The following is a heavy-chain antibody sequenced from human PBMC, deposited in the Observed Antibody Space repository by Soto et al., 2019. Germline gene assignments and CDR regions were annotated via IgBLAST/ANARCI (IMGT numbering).Heavy chain of an antibody. CDR3: ARSRDRCGGDCYSVYAAFDL. CDR2: NIPLGSSQ. V-gene: IGHV1-69*04. CDR1: GATYSPFIAYA. Sequence: QVQLVQSGAEVKKPGSLLKVSCKASGATYSPFIAYAISWLRQAPGQGLEWMGSNIPLGSSQHYAEGFQGRATISADTSTFTVSLELTNLTSHDAAVYFCARSRDRCGGDCYSVYAAFDLWGQGTAVTVSS. D-gene: IGHD2-21*02. J-gene: IGHJ3*01.